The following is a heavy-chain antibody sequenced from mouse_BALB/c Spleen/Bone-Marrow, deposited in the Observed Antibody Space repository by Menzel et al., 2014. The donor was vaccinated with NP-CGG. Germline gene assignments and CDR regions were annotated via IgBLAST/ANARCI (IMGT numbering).Heavy chain of an antibody. CDR1: GFSLTSYG. Sequence: QVQLQQSGPGLVAPSQSLSIPCTVSGFSLTSYGVHWVRQPPGKGLEWLGVIWAGGSTDYNSALMSRLSISKDNSKSQVFLKMNSLQTDDTAMYYCARDESGSCGDYWGQGTSVTVSS. V-gene: IGHV2-9*02. D-gene: IGHD1-1*02. CDR3: ARDESGSCGDY. CDR2: IWAGGST. J-gene: IGHJ4*01.